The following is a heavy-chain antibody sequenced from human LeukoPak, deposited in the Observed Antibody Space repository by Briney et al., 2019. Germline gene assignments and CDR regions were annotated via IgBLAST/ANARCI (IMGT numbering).Heavy chain of an antibody. J-gene: IGHJ4*02. CDR2: ISSSGTTI. D-gene: IGHD6-13*01. Sequence: KAGGSLRLSCAASGFTFSDYYMSWIRQAPGKGLEWVSYISSSGTTIYYADSVKGRFTISRDNAKNSLYLQMNSLRAEDTAVYYCARRRFDSWYSFVDYWGQGTLVTVSS. CDR1: GFTFSDYY. CDR3: ARRRFDSWYSFVDY. V-gene: IGHV3-11*01.